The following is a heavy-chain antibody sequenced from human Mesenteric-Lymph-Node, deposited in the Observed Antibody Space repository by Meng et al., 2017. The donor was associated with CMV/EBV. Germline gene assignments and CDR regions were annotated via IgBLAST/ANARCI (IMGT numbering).Heavy chain of an antibody. Sequence: GESLKISCAASGFTFSDYYMTWIRQAPGKGLEWISYISSSGSSIYYEDSVKGRFTISRDNAKNSLYLQMNSLRAEDTAVHHCAGIPKGGHWYFDLWGRGAMVTVSS. D-gene: IGHD2-15*01. CDR3: AGIPKGGHWYFDL. V-gene: IGHV3-11*04. J-gene: IGHJ2*01. CDR2: ISSSGSSI. CDR1: GFTFSDYY.